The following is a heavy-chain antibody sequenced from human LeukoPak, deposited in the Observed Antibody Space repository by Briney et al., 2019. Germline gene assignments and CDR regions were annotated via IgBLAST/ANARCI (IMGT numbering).Heavy chain of an antibody. CDR3: ARHSDRPNYVWGSYRPDAFDI. J-gene: IGHJ3*02. CDR1: GGSISSYY. D-gene: IGHD3-16*02. Sequence: SETLSLTCTVSGGSISSYYWSWIRQPPGKGLEWIGYIYYSGSTNYNPSLKSRVTISVDTSKNQFSLKLSSVTAADTAVYYCARHSDRPNYVWGSYRPDAFDIWGQGTMVTVSS. V-gene: IGHV4-59*08. CDR2: IYYSGST.